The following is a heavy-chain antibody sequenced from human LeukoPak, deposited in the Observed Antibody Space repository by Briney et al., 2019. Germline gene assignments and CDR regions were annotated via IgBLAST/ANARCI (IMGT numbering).Heavy chain of an antibody. CDR2: ISSSSSYI. V-gene: IGHV3-21*01. Sequence: GGSLRLSCAASGFTFSSYSMNWVRQAPGKGLECVSSISSSSSYIYYADSVKGRFTISRDNAKNSLYLQMNSLRAEDTAVYYCARESNQGYYFDYWGQGTLVTVSS. CDR3: ARESNQGYYFDY. J-gene: IGHJ4*02. CDR1: GFTFSSYS.